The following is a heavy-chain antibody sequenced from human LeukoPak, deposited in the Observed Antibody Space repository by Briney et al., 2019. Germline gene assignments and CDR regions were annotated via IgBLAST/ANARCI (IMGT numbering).Heavy chain of an antibody. J-gene: IGHJ4*02. CDR3: ARGHSSGWSYLYYFDY. Sequence: SVKVSCKASGGTFSSYAISWVRQAPGQGLEWMGGIIPILGTANYAQKFQGRVTITADESTSTAYMELSSLRSEDTAVYYCARGHSSGWSYLYYFDYWGQGTLVTVSS. CDR2: IIPILGTA. D-gene: IGHD6-19*01. V-gene: IGHV1-69*13. CDR1: GGTFSSYA.